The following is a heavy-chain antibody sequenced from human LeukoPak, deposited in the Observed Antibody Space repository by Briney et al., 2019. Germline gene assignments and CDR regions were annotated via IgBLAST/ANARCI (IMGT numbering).Heavy chain of an antibody. V-gene: IGHV1-69*04. J-gene: IGHJ5*02. CDR2: IIPIIGVA. CDR3: ARGSSTSGWFDP. Sequence: ASVKVSCKASGGTFSSYAITWVRQAPGQGLEWMGRIIPIIGVANYAQKFQGRVTIIADKSTSTTYMELSSLRSVDTAVYYCARGSSTSGWFDPWGQGTLVTVSP. CDR1: GGTFSSYA. D-gene: IGHD2-2*01.